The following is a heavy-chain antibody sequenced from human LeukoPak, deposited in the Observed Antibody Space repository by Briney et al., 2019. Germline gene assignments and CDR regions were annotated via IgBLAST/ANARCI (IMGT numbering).Heavy chain of an antibody. J-gene: IGHJ4*02. V-gene: IGHV4-59*08. D-gene: IGHD3-10*01. CDR1: GGSFSGYY. CDR2: IYYSGST. Sequence: SETLSLTCAVDGGSFSGYYWSWIRQPPGKGLEWIGYIYYSGSTNYNPSLKSRVTISVDTSKNQFSLKLSSVTAADTAVYYCARHGWGVRGVIPEYYFDYWGQGTLVTVSS. CDR3: ARHGWGVRGVIPEYYFDY.